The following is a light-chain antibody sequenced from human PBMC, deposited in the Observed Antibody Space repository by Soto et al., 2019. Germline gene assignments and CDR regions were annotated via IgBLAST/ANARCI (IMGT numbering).Light chain of an antibody. CDR1: QSVSGNY. CDR3: QQYGSSSIT. J-gene: IGKJ5*01. Sequence: EFVLTQSPGTLSLSPGERTTLSCWASQSVSGNYLAWYQHKPGQAPRLLIYGASSRATGIPDRFSGSGSGTDFTLTISRLEPEDFAMYYCQQYGSSSITFGQGTRLEIK. V-gene: IGKV3-20*01. CDR2: GAS.